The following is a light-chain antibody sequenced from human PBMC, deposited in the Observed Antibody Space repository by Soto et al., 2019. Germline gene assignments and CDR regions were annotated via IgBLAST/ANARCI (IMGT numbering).Light chain of an antibody. Sequence: IVMTQSPATLSVSPGERATLSCSASQSVNSNLAWYQQKPGQAPRLLISRASTSATVIPARFSGSGSGTEFTLTISSLQSEDFGVYYCQQYNNWPRTFGQGTKLEIK. CDR1: QSVNSN. J-gene: IGKJ2*01. CDR3: QQYNNWPRT. CDR2: RAS. V-gene: IGKV3-15*01.